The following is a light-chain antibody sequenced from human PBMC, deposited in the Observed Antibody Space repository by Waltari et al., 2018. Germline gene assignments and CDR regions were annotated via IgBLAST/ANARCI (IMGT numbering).Light chain of an antibody. J-gene: IGLJ2*01. CDR2: EVT. V-gene: IGLV2-8*01. Sequence: QSALTQPPSASGSPGQSVTISCTGTSSDVGGYNYVSWYQQHPGKAPKRMMYEVTERPSGVPDRSSCSRSGNTASLTVSGLQAEDEADYCCCSHGGGNNVVFGGGTKLTVL. CDR1: SSDVGGYNY. CDR3: CSHGGGNNVV.